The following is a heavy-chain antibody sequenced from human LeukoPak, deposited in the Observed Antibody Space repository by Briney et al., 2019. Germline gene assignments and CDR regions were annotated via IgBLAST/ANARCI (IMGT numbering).Heavy chain of an antibody. J-gene: IGHJ4*02. CDR1: GFTFSSYW. CDR2: IKQDGSEK. D-gene: IGHD3-10*01. Sequence: GGSLRLSCAASGFTFSSYWMSWVRQAPGKRLEWVANIKQDGSEKYYVDSVKGRFTISRDNAKNSLYLQMNSLRAEDTAVYYCAREVHYYGSGNYFDYWGQGTLVTVSS. CDR3: AREVHYYGSGNYFDY. V-gene: IGHV3-7*01.